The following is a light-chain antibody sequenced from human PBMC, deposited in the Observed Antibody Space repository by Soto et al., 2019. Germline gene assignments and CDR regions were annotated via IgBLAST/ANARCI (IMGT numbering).Light chain of an antibody. CDR2: SNN. CDR1: SSNVGSNY. CDR3: AVWDDSVSGVI. V-gene: IGLV1-47*02. J-gene: IGLJ2*01. Sequence: QSALTQPPSASGTPGQMVTISCSGSSSNVGSNYVCWFQQLPGTAPKLFIHSNNQRPSGVPDRFAGSKSGTSASLAISGLRSEDEADYYCAVWDDSVSGVIFGGGTKVTVL.